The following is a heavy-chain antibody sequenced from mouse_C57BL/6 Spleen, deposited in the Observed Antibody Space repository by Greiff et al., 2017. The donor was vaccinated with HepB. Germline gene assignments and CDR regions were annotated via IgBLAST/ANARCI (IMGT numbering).Heavy chain of an antibody. V-gene: IGHV5-17*01. CDR2: ISSGNSTI. D-gene: IGHD2-3*01. CDR3: ARPRDDAVGAMDY. Sequence: DVKLVESGGGLVKPGGSLKLSCAASGFTFSDYGMHWVRQAPEKGLEWVAYISSGNSTIYYADTVKGRVTFTRDNAKNTPYLQLTSLRSEDSAVYYCARPRDDAVGAMDYWGQGTSVTVSS. J-gene: IGHJ4*01. CDR1: GFTFSDYG.